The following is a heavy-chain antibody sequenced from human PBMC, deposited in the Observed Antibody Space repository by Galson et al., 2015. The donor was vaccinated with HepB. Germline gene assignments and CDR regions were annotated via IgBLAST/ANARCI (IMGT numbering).Heavy chain of an antibody. J-gene: IGHJ5*02. Sequence: SVKVSCKASGYTFTGYYMHWVRQAPGQGLEWMGWINPNSGGTNYAQKFQGRVTMTRDTSISTAYMELSWLKSDDTAVYYCARDDGGNQGDWFDPWGQGTLVTVSS. CDR3: ARDDGGNQGDWFDP. CDR1: GYTFTGYY. D-gene: IGHD4-23*01. V-gene: IGHV1-2*02. CDR2: INPNSGGT.